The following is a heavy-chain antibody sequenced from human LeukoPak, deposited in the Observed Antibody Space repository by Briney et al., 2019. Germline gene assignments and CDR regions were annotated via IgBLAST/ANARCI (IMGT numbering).Heavy chain of an antibody. Sequence: ASVKVSCKASGYTFTGYYMHWVRQAPGQGLEWMGWINPNSGGTNYAQKFQGRVTMTRDTSISTAYMELSRLRFDDTAVYYCARGTLPHMLGFGELPNDYWGQGTLVTVSS. D-gene: IGHD3-10*01. V-gene: IGHV1-2*02. CDR1: GYTFTGYY. CDR2: INPNSGGT. CDR3: ARGTLPHMLGFGELPNDY. J-gene: IGHJ4*02.